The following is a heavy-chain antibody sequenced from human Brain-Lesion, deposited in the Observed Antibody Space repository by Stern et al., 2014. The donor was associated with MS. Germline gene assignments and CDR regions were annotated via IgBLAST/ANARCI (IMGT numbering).Heavy chain of an antibody. CDR1: GYTLTELS. Sequence: VQLLESGAEVEKPGASVKVSCKVSGYTLTELSMHWVRQAPRKGLEWMGGFDPEDGETIYAQKFQGRVTMTEDTSTDTAYMELSSLRSEDTAVYYCATLSPGAGGNYYRHFDYWGQGTLVTVSS. D-gene: IGHD1-26*01. CDR2: FDPEDGET. V-gene: IGHV1-24*01. J-gene: IGHJ4*02. CDR3: ATLSPGAGGNYYRHFDY.